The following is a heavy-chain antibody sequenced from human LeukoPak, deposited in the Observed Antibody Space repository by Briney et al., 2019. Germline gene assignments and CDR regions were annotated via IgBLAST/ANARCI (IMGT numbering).Heavy chain of an antibody. Sequence: GGSLRLSCAASGFAFSGSAMDWVRQAPGKGLEWVSAIGGVDGTTHYADSVKGRFTISRDDSKNTLYLQMNSLRAEDTAVYYCAKDYDSSGRYFDYWGQGTLVTVSS. CDR3: AKDYDSSGRYFDY. V-gene: IGHV3-23*01. CDR1: GFAFSGSA. J-gene: IGHJ4*02. D-gene: IGHD3-22*01. CDR2: IGGVDGTT.